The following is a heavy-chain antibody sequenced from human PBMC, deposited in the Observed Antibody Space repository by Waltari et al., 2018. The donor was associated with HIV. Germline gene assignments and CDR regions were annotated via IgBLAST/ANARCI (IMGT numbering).Heavy chain of an antibody. D-gene: IGHD2-8*02. CDR1: GGTFSRYT. V-gene: IGHV1-69*06. CDR2: IIPIFGTP. Sequence: QVQLVQSGAEVKKPGSSVKVSCKASGGTFSRYTISWVRQAPGQGLEWMGRIIPIFGTPNYAKKFQGRVTITADKSTSTTYMQLSSLRSEDTAVYYCATEVVDASAEYFQYWGQGTLVTVFS. CDR3: ATEVVDASAEYFQY. J-gene: IGHJ1*01.